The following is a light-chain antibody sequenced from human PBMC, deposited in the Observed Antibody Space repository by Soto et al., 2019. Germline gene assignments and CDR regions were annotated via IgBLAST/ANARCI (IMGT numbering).Light chain of an antibody. CDR1: QTISHW. V-gene: IGKV1-5*01. J-gene: IGKJ1*01. CDR3: QQYNTYWT. Sequence: DIHLTQSPSTLSASVGDRVTITCRASQTISHWLAWCQQKPGKAPKLLIFDASNLENGVPSRFSGSGSGTEFTLTITGLQPDDFATYYCQQYNTYWTFGQGTKVDIK. CDR2: DAS.